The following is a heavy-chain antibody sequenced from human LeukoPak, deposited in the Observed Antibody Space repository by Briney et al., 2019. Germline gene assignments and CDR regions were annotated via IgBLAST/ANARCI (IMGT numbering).Heavy chain of an antibody. V-gene: IGHV4-39*01. D-gene: IGHD3-22*01. CDR2: IYYSGST. Sequence: SETLSLTCTVSGGSISSSSYYWGWIRQPPGKGLEWIGNIYYSGSTYYNSSLKSRVTISVDTSKNQFSLKLSSVTATDTAVYYCARRGSSGYYRSPRNDYWGQGTLVTVSS. CDR1: GGSISSSSYY. CDR3: ARRGSSGYYRSPRNDY. J-gene: IGHJ4*02.